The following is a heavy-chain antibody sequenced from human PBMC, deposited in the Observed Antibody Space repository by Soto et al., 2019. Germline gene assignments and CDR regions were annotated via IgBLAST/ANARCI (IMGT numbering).Heavy chain of an antibody. J-gene: IGHJ5*02. D-gene: IGHD6-13*01. CDR3: ARHNRYSSTWFEGWFDP. CDR2: IHPGDSDT. V-gene: IGHV5-51*01. CDR1: GYSLTSYW. Sequence: GESLKISCKGSGYSLTSYWIAWVRQMPGRGLEWMGIIHPGDSDTRYSPFFQGQVTISADKSISTAYLQWSSLKASDTAMYYCARHNRYSSTWFEGWFDPWGQGTLVTVSS.